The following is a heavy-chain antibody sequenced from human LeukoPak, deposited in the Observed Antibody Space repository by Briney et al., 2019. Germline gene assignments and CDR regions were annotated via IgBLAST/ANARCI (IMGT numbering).Heavy chain of an antibody. Sequence: ASVKVSCKASGYTFTSYGISWVRQAPGQGLEWMGWISAYNGNTNYAQKLQGRVTMTTDTSTSTAYMELRSLRSDDTAVYYCASAPNYYDSSGYYLDTFDIWGQGTMVTVSS. CDR3: ASAPNYYDSSGYYLDTFDI. CDR2: ISAYNGNT. V-gene: IGHV1-18*01. CDR1: GYTFTSYG. D-gene: IGHD3-22*01. J-gene: IGHJ3*02.